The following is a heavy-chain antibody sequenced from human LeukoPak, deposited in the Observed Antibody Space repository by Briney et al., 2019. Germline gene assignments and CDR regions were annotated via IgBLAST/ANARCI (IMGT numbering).Heavy chain of an antibody. J-gene: IGHJ4*02. D-gene: IGHD1-26*01. CDR1: GGSISSSSYY. V-gene: IGHV4-39*01. Sequence: PSETLSLTCTVSGGSISSSSYYWGWIRQPPGKGREWIGSIYYSGSTYYNPSLKSRVTISVDTSKNQFSLKLSSVTAADTAVYYCAVRGKVGATRGYFDYWGQGTLVTVSS. CDR3: AVRGKVGATRGYFDY. CDR2: IYYSGST.